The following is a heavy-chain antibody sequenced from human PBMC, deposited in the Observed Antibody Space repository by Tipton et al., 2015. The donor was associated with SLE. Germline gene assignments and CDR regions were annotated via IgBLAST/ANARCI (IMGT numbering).Heavy chain of an antibody. Sequence: LRLSCAASGFTFSNAWMSWVRQPPGKGLEWIGEINHSGSTNYNPSLKSRVTISVDTSKNQFSLKLSSVTAADTAVYYCAGVSRDAFEIWGQGTMVTVSS. J-gene: IGHJ3*02. CDR3: AGVSRDAFEI. V-gene: IGHV4-34*08. D-gene: IGHD5/OR15-5a*01. CDR1: GFTFSNAW. CDR2: INHSGST.